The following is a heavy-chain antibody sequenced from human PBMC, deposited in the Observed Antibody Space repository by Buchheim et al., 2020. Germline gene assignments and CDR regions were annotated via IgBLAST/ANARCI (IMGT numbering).Heavy chain of an antibody. V-gene: IGHV4-30-4*01. D-gene: IGHD4-17*01. CDR3: ARGNDYGDYALEGGEDY. Sequence: QVQLQESGPGLVKPSQTLSLTCTVSGGSISSDDYYWSWIRQPPGKGLEWIGYIYYSGSTYYNPSLKSRVTISVDTSKNQFSRKLSSVTAADTAVYYCARGNDYGDYALEGGEDYWGQGTL. CDR1: GGSISSDDYY. CDR2: IYYSGST. J-gene: IGHJ4*02.